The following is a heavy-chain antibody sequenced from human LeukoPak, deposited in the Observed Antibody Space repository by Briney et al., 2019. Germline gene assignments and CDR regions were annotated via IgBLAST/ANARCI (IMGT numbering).Heavy chain of an antibody. D-gene: IGHD5-18*01. CDR2: IYYSGST. J-gene: IGHJ4*02. CDR3: ARGIQLWSIDY. Sequence: SETLSLTCTVSGYSISSGYYWSWIRQPPGKGLEWIGYIYYSGSTNYNPSLKSRVTISVDTSKNQFSLKLSSVTAADTAVYYCARGIQLWSIDYWGQGTLVTVSS. CDR1: GYSISSGYY. V-gene: IGHV4-61*01.